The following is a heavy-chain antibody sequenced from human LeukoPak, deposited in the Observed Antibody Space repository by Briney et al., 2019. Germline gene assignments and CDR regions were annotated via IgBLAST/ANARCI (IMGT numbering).Heavy chain of an antibody. CDR2: INPNSGGT. Sequence: ASEKVSCKASGYTFTGYYMHWVRQAPGQGLEWMGWINPNSGGTNYAQKFQGRVTMTRDTSISTAYMELSRLRSDDTAVYYCARDPPRVGLVRTEYFQHWGQGTLVTVSS. J-gene: IGHJ1*01. CDR1: GYTFTGYY. V-gene: IGHV1-2*02. D-gene: IGHD6-19*01. CDR3: ARDPPRVGLVRTEYFQH.